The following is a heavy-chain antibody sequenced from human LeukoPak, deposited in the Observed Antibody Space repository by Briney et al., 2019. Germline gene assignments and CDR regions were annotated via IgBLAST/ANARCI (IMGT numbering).Heavy chain of an antibody. CDR1: GYSFTSYW. CDR2: IYPGDSDT. D-gene: IGHD3-10*01. CDR3: ARIRITMVRGVDNWFDP. Sequence: GESLKISCKGSGYSFTSYWVGWVRQMPGKGLEWMGIIYPGDSDTRYSPSFQGQVTISADKSLSTAYLQWSSLKASDTAMYYCARIRITMVRGVDNWFDPWGQGTLVTVSS. J-gene: IGHJ5*02. V-gene: IGHV5-51*01.